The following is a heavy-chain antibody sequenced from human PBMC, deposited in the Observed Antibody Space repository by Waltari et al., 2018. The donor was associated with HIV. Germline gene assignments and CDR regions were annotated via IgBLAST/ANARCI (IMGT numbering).Heavy chain of an antibody. Sequence: EVQLVESGGGPVEPGGSLRLSCRASGFTFNSYSLTWVRQAPGKGLEWISSISSSGTFTHYADSVKGRFTISRDNANKSVYLQMNSLRAEDTAVYYCARDSRDNSWSLNFFDPWGQGTLVTVSS. V-gene: IGHV3-21*01. D-gene: IGHD6-13*01. CDR1: GFTFNSYS. CDR3: ARDSRDNSWSLNFFDP. CDR2: ISSSGTFT. J-gene: IGHJ5*02.